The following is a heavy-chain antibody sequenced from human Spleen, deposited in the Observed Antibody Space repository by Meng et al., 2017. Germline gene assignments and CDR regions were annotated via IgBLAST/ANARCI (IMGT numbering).Heavy chain of an antibody. D-gene: IGHD1-26*01. Sequence: ASVKVSCKASGYTFTDYSMHWVRQAPGQGLEWMGWINTNTGNPTYAQGFTGRFVFSLDTSVSTAYLQISSLKAEDTAVYYCARARIVGASSYYYGMDVWGQGTTATVSS. J-gene: IGHJ6*02. V-gene: IGHV7-4-1*02. CDR2: INTNTGNP. CDR1: GYTFTDYS. CDR3: ARARIVGASSYYYGMDV.